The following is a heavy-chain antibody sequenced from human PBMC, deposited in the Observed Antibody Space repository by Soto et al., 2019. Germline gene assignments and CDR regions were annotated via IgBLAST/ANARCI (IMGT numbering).Heavy chain of an antibody. D-gene: IGHD2-2*01. Sequence: PSETHSLTCAFCGGSVRSGSYYWNWNRQPPGKGLEWVGYIYYSGSTNYNPSLKSRVTISVDTSKNQFSLKLSSVTAADTAVYYCASVIRPAALVSWFDPWGHGTLVTVSS. V-gene: IGHV4-61*01. CDR1: GGSVRSGSYY. J-gene: IGHJ5*02. CDR3: ASVIRPAALVSWFDP. CDR2: IYYSGST.